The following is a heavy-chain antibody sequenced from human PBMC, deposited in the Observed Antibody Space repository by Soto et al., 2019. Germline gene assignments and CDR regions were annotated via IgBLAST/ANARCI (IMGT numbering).Heavy chain of an antibody. V-gene: IGHV4-34*01. CDR1: GGSFSGYY. CDR3: ARSSGWYRRWFDP. Sequence: QVQLQQWGAGLLKPSETLSLTCAVYGGSFSGYYWSWIRQPPGKGLEWIGEINHSGSTSYNPSLKSRVTISVDTSKNQFSLKLSSVTAADTAVYYCARSSGWYRRWFDPWGQGTLVTVSS. D-gene: IGHD6-19*01. CDR2: INHSGST. J-gene: IGHJ5*02.